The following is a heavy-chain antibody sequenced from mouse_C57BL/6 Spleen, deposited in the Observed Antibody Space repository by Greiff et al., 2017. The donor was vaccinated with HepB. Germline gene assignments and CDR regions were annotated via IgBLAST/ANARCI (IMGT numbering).Heavy chain of an antibody. CDR2: IDPNSGGT. Sequence: VQLQQPGAELVKPGASVKLSCKASGYTFTSYWMHWVKQRPGRGLEWIGRIDPNSGGTKYNEKFKSKATLTVDKPSSTAYIQLSSLTSEDSAVYYCARSDYYGSSLWYFDVWGTGTTVTVSS. D-gene: IGHD1-1*01. V-gene: IGHV1-72*01. CDR3: ARSDYYGSSLWYFDV. CDR1: GYTFTSYW. J-gene: IGHJ1*03.